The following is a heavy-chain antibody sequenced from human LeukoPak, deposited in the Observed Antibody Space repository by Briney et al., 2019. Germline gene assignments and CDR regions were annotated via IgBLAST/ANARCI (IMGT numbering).Heavy chain of an antibody. Sequence: PGGSLRLSCTTSGFTFREYGMHWVRQAPGKGLEWVAVVWYDGTKKYYADSVKGRFTISRGNSQNTLYLQMISLRAEDTAVYYCVRDRSLATSSGYDPRRFDSWGQGALVTVSS. CDR2: VWYDGTKK. V-gene: IGHV3-33*01. J-gene: IGHJ4*02. CDR3: VRDRSLATSSGYDPRRFDS. D-gene: IGHD5-12*01. CDR1: GFTFREYG.